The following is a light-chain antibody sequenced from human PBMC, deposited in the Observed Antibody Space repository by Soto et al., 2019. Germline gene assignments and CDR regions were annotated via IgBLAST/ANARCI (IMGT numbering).Light chain of an antibody. CDR2: GNS. Sequence: HSVLTQPPSVSGAPLQRVTISCTGSSSNIGAGYDVHWYQQLPGPAPKLLIYGNSNRPSGVPDRFSGSKSGTSASLAITGLQAEDEADYYCQSYDSSMSGPYVFGTGTKVTVL. J-gene: IGLJ1*01. V-gene: IGLV1-40*01. CDR3: QSYDSSMSGPYV. CDR1: SSNIGAGYD.